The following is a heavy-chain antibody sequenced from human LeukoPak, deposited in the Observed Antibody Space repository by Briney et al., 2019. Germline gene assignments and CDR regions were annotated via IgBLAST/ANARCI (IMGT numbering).Heavy chain of an antibody. CDR3: AREGGSNPTFDL. Sequence: GESLKISCRGSGYSFTNYWIGWVRQMPGKGLEWMGIIYPGDSDARYSPSFEGRVTISVDKTINTAYLQWSSPKASDNAMYYCAREGGSNPTFDLWGQGTLVTVSS. CDR2: IYPGDSDA. D-gene: IGHD1-26*01. V-gene: IGHV5-51*01. CDR1: GYSFTNYW. J-gene: IGHJ4*02.